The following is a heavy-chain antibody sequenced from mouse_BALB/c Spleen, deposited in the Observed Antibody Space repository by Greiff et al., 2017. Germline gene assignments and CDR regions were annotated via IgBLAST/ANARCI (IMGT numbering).Heavy chain of an antibody. CDR2: ISYDGSN. J-gene: IGHJ3*01. Sequence: EVQVVESGPGLVKPSQSLSLTCSVTGYSITSGYYWNWIRQFPGNKLEWMGYISYDGSNNYNPSLKNRISITRDTSKNQFFLKLNSVTTEDTATYYCARDLYDGYWAYWGQGTLVTVSA. CDR1: GYSITSGYY. D-gene: IGHD2-3*01. V-gene: IGHV3-6*02. CDR3: ARDLYDGYWAY.